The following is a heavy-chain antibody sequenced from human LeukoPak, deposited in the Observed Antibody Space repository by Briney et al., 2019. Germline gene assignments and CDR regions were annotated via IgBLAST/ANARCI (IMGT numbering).Heavy chain of an antibody. J-gene: IGHJ5*02. D-gene: IGHD7-27*01. V-gene: IGHV4-59*01. CDR3: ARTLLGSRAPGRGFDP. CDR2: IYYSGST. CDR1: GGSISSYY. Sequence: SETLSLTCTVSGGSISSYYWSWIRQPPGKGLEWIGYIYYSGSTNYNPSLKSRVTISVDTSKNQFSLKLSSVTAADTAVYYCARTLLGSRAPGRGFDPWGQGTPVTVSS.